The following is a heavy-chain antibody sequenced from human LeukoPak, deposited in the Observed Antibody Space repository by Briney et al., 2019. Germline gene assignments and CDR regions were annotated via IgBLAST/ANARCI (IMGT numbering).Heavy chain of an antibody. V-gene: IGHV4-4*07. CDR2: VFTSGNN. CDR1: GASISSFY. J-gene: IGHJ4*02. D-gene: IGHD2-21*02. Sequence: SETLSLTCTVSGASISSFYWSWIRQPAGKGLEWIGRVFTSGNNNYNPSLKSRVIMSGDRSKNQFSLKLSSVTAADTAVYYRARVGDSATYFDYWGQGTLVTVSS. CDR3: ARVGDSATYFDY.